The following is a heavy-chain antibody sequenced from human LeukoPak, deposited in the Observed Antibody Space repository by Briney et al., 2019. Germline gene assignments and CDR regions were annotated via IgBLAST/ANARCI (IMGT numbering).Heavy chain of an antibody. CDR3: ARDQIDYDSRGADY. J-gene: IGHJ4*02. CDR1: GFAFNSYG. D-gene: IGHD3-22*01. Sequence: AGGSLRLSCAASGFAFNSYGMHWVRQAPGKGLEWVAVIWYDGSNKHYADSVKGRFTISRDNSKNTLYLQMNSLGVEDTAVYYCARDQIDYDSRGADYWGQGTLVTVSS. CDR2: IWYDGSNK. V-gene: IGHV3-33*01.